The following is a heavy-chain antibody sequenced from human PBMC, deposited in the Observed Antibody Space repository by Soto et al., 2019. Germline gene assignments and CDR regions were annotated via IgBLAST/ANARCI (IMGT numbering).Heavy chain of an antibody. D-gene: IGHD2-2*01. Sequence: QVQLVQSGAEVKKPGSSVRVSCKASGGNLRSHAINWVRQAPGQRLEWIGGIIPIFGSPYDAQKFQGRVAITSDDGSITAQMELSSLRSEDTAVYYCAGTGEMPYYHGMDVWGQGTKVTVSS. J-gene: IGHJ6*01. CDR1: GGNLRSHA. CDR2: IIPIFGSP. CDR3: AGTGEMPYYHGMDV. V-gene: IGHV1-69*01.